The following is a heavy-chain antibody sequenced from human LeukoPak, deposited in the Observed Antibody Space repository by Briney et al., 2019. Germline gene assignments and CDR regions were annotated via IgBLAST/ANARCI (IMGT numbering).Heavy chain of an antibody. D-gene: IGHD5-12*01. Sequence: ASVKVSCKASGYTFTGYFIHWVRQAPGQGLEWMGWINPNSGGTNYAQKFQGRVTMTRDTSISTAYMELSRLRSDDTAVYYCARDRRGYSGYDHDYWGQGTLVTVSS. CDR3: ARDRRGYSGYDHDY. J-gene: IGHJ4*02. CDR2: INPNSGGT. V-gene: IGHV1-2*02. CDR1: GYTFTGYF.